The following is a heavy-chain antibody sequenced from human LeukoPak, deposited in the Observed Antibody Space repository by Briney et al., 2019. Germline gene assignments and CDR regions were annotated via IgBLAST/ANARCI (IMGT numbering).Heavy chain of an antibody. J-gene: IGHJ3*02. V-gene: IGHV3-66*02. CDR3: ARAWRGYSGYDAFDI. CDR1: GFTVSSNY. CDR2: IYSGGST. D-gene: IGHD5-12*01. Sequence: GGSLRLSCAASGFTVSSNYMSWVRQAPGKGLEWVSVIYSGGSTYYADSVKGRFTISRDNSKNTLYLQMNSLRAEDTAVYYCARAWRGYSGYDAFDIWGQGTMVTVSS.